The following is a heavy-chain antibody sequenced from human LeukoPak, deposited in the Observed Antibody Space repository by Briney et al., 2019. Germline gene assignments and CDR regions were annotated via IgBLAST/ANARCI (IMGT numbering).Heavy chain of an antibody. Sequence: GESLKISCKGSGYSFTCYWIGWVRQMPGKGLEWMGIVYPGDSDTRYSPSFQGQVTISADKSISTAYLQWSSLKASDTAMYYCARRPRGYSGYDPPSHFDYWGQGTLVTVSS. CDR3: ARRPRGYSGYDPPSHFDY. J-gene: IGHJ4*02. V-gene: IGHV5-51*01. CDR1: GYSFTCYW. D-gene: IGHD5-12*01. CDR2: VYPGDSDT.